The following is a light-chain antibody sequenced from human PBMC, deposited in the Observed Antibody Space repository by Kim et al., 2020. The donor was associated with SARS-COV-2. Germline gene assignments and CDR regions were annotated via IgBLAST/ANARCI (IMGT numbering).Light chain of an antibody. CDR3: QQYGDPIT. V-gene: IGKV3-20*01. J-gene: IGKJ5*01. CDR2: EAS. CDR1: QRVGSNY. Sequence: PGERAALSCRASQRVGSNYLACYQQKPGQVPRLLIYEASSRTAAVPERFSGSGSGTEFTLTINRVEPEDFAVYYCQQYGDPITFGQGTRLEIK.